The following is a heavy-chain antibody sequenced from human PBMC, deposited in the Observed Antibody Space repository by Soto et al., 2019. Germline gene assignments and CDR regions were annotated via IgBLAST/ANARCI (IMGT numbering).Heavy chain of an antibody. Sequence: QVQLVQSGAAVKKPGASVKVSCKASGYTFTSYGISWVRQAPGQGREWMGWISAYNGNTNYAQKLQGRVTMTTDTSESKAYMELRSLRSDDTDVFYGARVDSSSWYSVGYWGQGTLVTVSS. CDR1: GYTFTSYG. V-gene: IGHV1-18*01. J-gene: IGHJ4*02. CDR3: ARVDSSSWYSVGY. CDR2: ISAYNGNT. D-gene: IGHD6-13*01.